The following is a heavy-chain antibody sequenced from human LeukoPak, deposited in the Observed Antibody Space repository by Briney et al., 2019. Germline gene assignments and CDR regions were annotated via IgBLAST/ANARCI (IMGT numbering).Heavy chain of an antibody. CDR2: ISYDGSNK. D-gene: IGHD3-3*01. J-gene: IGHJ6*02. CDR1: GFTFSSYA. Sequence: GRSLSLSCAASGFTFSSYAMHWVRQAPGKGLEWVAVISYDGSNKYYADSVKGRFTVSRDNSKSTLYLQMNSLRADDTAVYYCASSTIFGVVNGMDVWGQGTTVTVSS. CDR3: ASSTIFGVVNGMDV. V-gene: IGHV3-30-3*01.